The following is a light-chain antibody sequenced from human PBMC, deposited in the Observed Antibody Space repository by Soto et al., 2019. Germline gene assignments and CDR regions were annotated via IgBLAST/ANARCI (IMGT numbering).Light chain of an antibody. Sequence: EIVMTQSPATLSVSPGERAILSCRASQGVSNNLACFQQKPGQAPRLLLYGASARATDIPARVSGGGSGTEFTLTISSLESEDFAVYYCQQYNRWPQVFGQGTKVEIK. CDR3: QQYNRWPQV. CDR1: QGVSNN. J-gene: IGKJ1*01. V-gene: IGKV3-15*01. CDR2: GAS.